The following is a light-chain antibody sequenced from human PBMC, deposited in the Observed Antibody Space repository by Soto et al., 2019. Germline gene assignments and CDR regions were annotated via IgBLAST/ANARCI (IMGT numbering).Light chain of an antibody. Sequence: DIQMTQSPSSLSASVGDRVTITCRTSENIRTFLHWYQKKPGKAPKLLVYGASSLHSGAPSRFSGSGSGTDFTLTISGLQPEDFAVYSCQQYGTSPITFGQGTRLEIK. J-gene: IGKJ5*01. CDR1: ENIRTF. CDR3: QQYGTSPIT. CDR2: GAS. V-gene: IGKV1-39*01.